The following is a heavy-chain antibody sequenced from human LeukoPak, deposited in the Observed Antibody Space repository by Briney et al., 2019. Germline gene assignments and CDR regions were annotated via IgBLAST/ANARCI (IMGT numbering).Heavy chain of an antibody. CDR3: ARGLYYGSGSPIDY. D-gene: IGHD3-10*01. V-gene: IGHV3-33*01. CDR2: IWYDGSDK. J-gene: IGHJ4*03. Sequence: GGSLRLSCAASGFTFSSYGMHWVRQAPGKGPEWVAVIWYDGSDKYYADSVKGRFTISRDNSKNTLYMQMNSLRADDTAVYYCARGLYYGSGSPIDYWGQGTTVTVS. CDR1: GFTFSSYG.